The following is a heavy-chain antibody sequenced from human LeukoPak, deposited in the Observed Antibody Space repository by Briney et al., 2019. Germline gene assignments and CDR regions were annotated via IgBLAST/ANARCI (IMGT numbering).Heavy chain of an antibody. D-gene: IGHD6-13*01. Sequence: SETLSLTCAVYGGSFSGYYWSWIRQPPGKGLEWIGEINHGGSTNYNPSLKSRVTISVDTSKNQFSLKLSSVTAADTAVYYCARLSIAARGWEDYWGQGTLVTVSS. CDR2: INHGGST. CDR3: ARLSIAARGWEDY. V-gene: IGHV4-34*01. CDR1: GGSFSGYY. J-gene: IGHJ4*02.